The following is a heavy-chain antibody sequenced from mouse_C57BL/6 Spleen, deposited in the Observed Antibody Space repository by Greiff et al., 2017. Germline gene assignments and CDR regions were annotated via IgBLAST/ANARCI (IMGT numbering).Heavy chain of an antibody. CDR3: ARPRMGYGSSYYARDY. CDR1: GYTFTSYG. CDR2: IYPRRGNT. Sequence: QVQLQQSGAELARPGASVKLSCKASGYTFTSYGIRWVKQRTGQGLEWIGEIYPRRGNTYYNEKFKGKATLTADKSSSTAYMELLSLTSEDAAVYFGARPRMGYGSSYYARDYGGKGTSVTVSS. D-gene: IGHD1-1*01. J-gene: IGHJ4*01. V-gene: IGHV1-81*01.